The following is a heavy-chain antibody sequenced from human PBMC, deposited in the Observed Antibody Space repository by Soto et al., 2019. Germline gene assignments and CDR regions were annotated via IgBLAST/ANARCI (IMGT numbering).Heavy chain of an antibody. CDR1: GFTFSRYS. CDR2: ISSSSSYI. CDR3: ARRVGATTADY. D-gene: IGHD1-26*01. Sequence: EVQLVASGGGLVKPGGSLRLSCAASGFTFSRYSMNWVRQAPGKGLEWVSSISSSSSYIYYADSVKGRFTISRDNANNSLYLKMNSLRAEDTAVYYCARRVGATTADYWGQGTLVTVSS. J-gene: IGHJ4*02. V-gene: IGHV3-21*06.